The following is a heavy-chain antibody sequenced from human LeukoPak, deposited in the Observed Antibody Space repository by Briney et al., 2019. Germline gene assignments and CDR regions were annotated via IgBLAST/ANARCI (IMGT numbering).Heavy chain of an antibody. Sequence: GGSLRPSCAASGFTFDDYAMHWVRQAPGKGLEWVSGISWNSGSIGYADSVKGRFTIARDHAKSSLYLQMHSLRAEDMALYYCAKENDYDSSLGNPGAFDIWGQGTMVTAS. D-gene: IGHD3-22*01. J-gene: IGHJ3*02. CDR3: AKENDYDSSLGNPGAFDI. V-gene: IGHV3-9*03. CDR1: GFTFDDYA. CDR2: ISWNSGSI.